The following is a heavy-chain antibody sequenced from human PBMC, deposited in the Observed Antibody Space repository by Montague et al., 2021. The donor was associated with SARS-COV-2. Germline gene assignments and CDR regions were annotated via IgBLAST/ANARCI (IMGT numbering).Heavy chain of an antibody. D-gene: IGHD3-22*01. CDR3: ARGRQHFNMIVVVMTGGEYYFDY. CDR2: INHRGTS. V-gene: IGHV4-34*01. CDR1: GESITDYY. Sequence: SETLSLTCAVYGESITDYYWSWIRQPPGKGLEWIGEINHRGTSNYNPSLKSRVSISVDTSKNQFSLYLGSVTAADTAVYYCARGRQHFNMIVVVMTGGEYYFDYWAQGTLVTVSS. J-gene: IGHJ4*02.